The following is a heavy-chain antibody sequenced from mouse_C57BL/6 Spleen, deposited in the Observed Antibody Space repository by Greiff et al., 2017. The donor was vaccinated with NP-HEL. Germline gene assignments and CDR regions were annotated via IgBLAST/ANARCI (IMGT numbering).Heavy chain of an antibody. V-gene: IGHV1-15*01. Sequence: VQLQQSGAELVRPGASVTLSCKASGYTFTDYEMHWVKQTPVHGLEWIGAIDPETGGTAYNQKFKGKAILTADKSSRTAYIELRSLTSEDAAVYYCTNYGSSGAYWGQGTLVTVSA. J-gene: IGHJ3*01. CDR3: TNYGSSGAY. D-gene: IGHD1-1*01. CDR2: IDPETGGT. CDR1: GYTFTDYE.